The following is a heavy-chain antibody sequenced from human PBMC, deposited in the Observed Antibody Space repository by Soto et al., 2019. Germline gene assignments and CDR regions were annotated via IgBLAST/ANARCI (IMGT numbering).Heavy chain of an antibody. CDR3: GRGGYRHYSAYYYYALDV. J-gene: IGHJ6*02. Sequence: GGSLRLSCVASGFTLSDYYVDWVRQAPGKGLEWVGRTRDKPNSYTTEYAASVEVRFTISRDDSKNSLYLQLNSLNTEDTAVYYCGRGGYRHYSAYYYYALDVWCQGTTVTVSS. V-gene: IGHV3-72*01. CDR2: TRDKPNSYTT. D-gene: IGHD4-4*01. CDR1: GFTLSDYY.